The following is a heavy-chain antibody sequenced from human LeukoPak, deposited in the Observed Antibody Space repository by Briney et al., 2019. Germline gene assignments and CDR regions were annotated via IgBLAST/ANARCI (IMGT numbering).Heavy chain of an antibody. J-gene: IGHJ5*02. V-gene: IGHV4-30-4*01. CDR2: IYYSGST. CDR1: GGSISSGDYY. Sequence: SETLSLTCTVSGGSISSGDYYRSWIRQPPGKGLEWFGYIYYSGSTYYNPSLKSRVTISLDTSKNQFSLKLSSVTAADTAVYYCAREWDWFDPWGQGTLVTVSS. CDR3: AREWDWFDP.